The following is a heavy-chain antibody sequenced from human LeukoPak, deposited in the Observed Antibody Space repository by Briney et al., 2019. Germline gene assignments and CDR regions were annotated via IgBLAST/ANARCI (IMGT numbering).Heavy chain of an antibody. CDR2: IRSKAYGGTT. D-gene: IGHD1-26*01. CDR1: GFTFGDYA. V-gene: IGHV3-49*04. J-gene: IGHJ4*02. CDR3: TRETYYGYFDY. Sequence: GGSLRLSCTASGFTFGDYAMSWVRQAPGKGLEWVGFIRSKAYGGTTEYAASVRGRFTISRDDSKSIAYLQMNSLKTGDTGVYYCTRETYYGYFDYWGQGTLVTVSS.